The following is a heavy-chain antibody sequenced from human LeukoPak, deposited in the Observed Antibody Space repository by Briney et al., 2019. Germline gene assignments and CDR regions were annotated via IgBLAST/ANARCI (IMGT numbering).Heavy chain of an antibody. CDR3: ASLAVVVPAATREDYYYYGMDV. D-gene: IGHD2-2*01. Sequence: PGGSLRLSCAASGFTFGSYEMNWVRQAPGKGLEWVSYISSSGSTIYYADSVKGRFTISRDNAKNSLYLQMNSLRAEDTAVYYCASLAVVVPAATREDYYYYGMDVWGQGTTVTVSS. V-gene: IGHV3-48*03. CDR2: ISSSGSTI. CDR1: GFTFGSYE. J-gene: IGHJ6*02.